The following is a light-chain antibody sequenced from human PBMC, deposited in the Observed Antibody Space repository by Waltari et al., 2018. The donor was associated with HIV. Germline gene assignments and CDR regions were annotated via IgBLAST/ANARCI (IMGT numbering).Light chain of an antibody. Sequence: DIVMTQSPDSLAVSLGERATINCKSTQSVLYSSINKNYLAWYQQKPGQPPKLLIYWASTRGSGVPDRFSGSGSGTDFTLTISRLEPEDFAVYYCQQYNNWPPEMYTFGQGTKLEIK. V-gene: IGKV4-1*01. CDR1: QSVLYSSINKNY. CDR3: QQYNNWPPEMYT. CDR2: WAS. J-gene: IGKJ2*01.